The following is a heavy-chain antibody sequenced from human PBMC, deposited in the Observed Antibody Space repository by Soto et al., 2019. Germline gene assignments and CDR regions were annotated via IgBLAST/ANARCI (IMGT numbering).Heavy chain of an antibody. D-gene: IGHD3-10*01. CDR2: ISYDGGLQ. V-gene: IGHV3-30*03. CDR1: GFTFSSYG. CDR3: VSDRGYGHASVPYS. J-gene: IGHJ4*02. Sequence: QAQLVESGGGVVQPGRSLRLSCAASGFTFSSYGMHWVRQAPGTGLEWVAVISYDGGLQHYADSVKGRFTISRDNSKNMVPLQMNSLRAEDTAVYYCVSDRGYGHASVPYSWGQGTLVSVCS.